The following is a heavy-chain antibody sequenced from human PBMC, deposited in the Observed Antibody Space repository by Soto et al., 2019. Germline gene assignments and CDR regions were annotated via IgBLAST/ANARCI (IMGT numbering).Heavy chain of an antibody. D-gene: IGHD2-2*01. CDR3: ARSIVVVPAANYYYYYGMDV. V-gene: IGHV4-59*01. J-gene: IGHJ6*02. CDR2: IYYSGST. CDR1: GGSISSYY. Sequence: SETLSLTCTVSGGSISSYYWSWIRQPPGKGLEWIGYIYYSGSTNYNPSLKSRVTISVDTSKNQFSLKLSSVTAADTAVYYCARSIVVVPAANYYYYYGMDVWGQGTTVTVSS.